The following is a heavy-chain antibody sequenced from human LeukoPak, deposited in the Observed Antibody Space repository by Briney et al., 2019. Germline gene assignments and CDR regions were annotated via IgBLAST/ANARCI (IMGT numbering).Heavy chain of an antibody. CDR2: IDAGGDT. J-gene: IGHJ5*02. CDR3: ARHYYDSSGYYPVYWFDP. CDR1: GFSVSYNY. D-gene: IGHD3-22*01. Sequence: GGSLRLSCAASGFSVSYNYMSWVRQAPARGLEWVSVIDAGGDTYYADSVKGRFTISRDNSKNTVYLQMHSLRAEDTAVYYCARHYYDSSGYYPVYWFDPWGQGTLVTVSS. V-gene: IGHV3-66*04.